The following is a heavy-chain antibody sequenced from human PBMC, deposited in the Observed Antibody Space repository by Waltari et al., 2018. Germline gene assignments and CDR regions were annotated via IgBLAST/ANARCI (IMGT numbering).Heavy chain of an antibody. CDR1: GGSISSSSYY. D-gene: IGHD3-22*01. J-gene: IGHJ2*01. V-gene: IGHV4-39*01. CDR3: ASPGGSSGYLPNEGWYFDL. Sequence: QLQLQESGPGLVKPSETLSLTCTVSGGSISSSSYYWGWVRRPPGKGLEWIGSIYYSGATYYTPSLKSRVTISVDTSKNQFSLKLSSVTAADTAVYYCASPGGSSGYLPNEGWYFDLWGRGTLVTVSS. CDR2: IYYSGAT.